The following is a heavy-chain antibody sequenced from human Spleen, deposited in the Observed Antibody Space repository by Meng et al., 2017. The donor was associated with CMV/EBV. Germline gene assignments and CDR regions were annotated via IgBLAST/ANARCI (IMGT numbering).Heavy chain of an antibody. V-gene: IGHV3-30*18. CDR1: GFTFSSYG. CDR3: AKDPGPDDSSGYFDY. CDR2: ISYDGSNK. Sequence: SGFTFSSYGMHWVRQAPGKGLEWVAVISYDGSNKYYADSVKGRFTISRDNSKNTLYLQMNSLRAEDTAVYYCAKDPGPDDSSGYFDYWGQGTLVTVSS. D-gene: IGHD3-22*01. J-gene: IGHJ4*02.